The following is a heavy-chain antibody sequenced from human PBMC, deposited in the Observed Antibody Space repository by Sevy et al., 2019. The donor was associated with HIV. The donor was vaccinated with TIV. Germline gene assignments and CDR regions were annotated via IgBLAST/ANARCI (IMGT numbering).Heavy chain of an antibody. D-gene: IGHD6-19*01. J-gene: IGHJ5*02. CDR3: AREIAVAGLNWSDP. CDR2: ISSSSSYI. V-gene: IGHV3-21*01. CDR1: GFTFSSYS. Sequence: GGSLRLSCAASGFTFSSYSMNWVRQAPGKGLEWVSSISSSSSYIYYADSVKGRFTISRDNAKNSLYLQMNSLRAEDTAVYYCAREIAVAGLNWSDPWGQGTLVTVSS.